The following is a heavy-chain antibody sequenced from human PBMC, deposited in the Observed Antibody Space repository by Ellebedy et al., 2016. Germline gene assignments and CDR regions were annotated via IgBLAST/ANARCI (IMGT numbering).Heavy chain of an antibody. Sequence: ASVKVSXXASGYTFTGYYMHWVRQAPGQGLEWMGWINPNSGGTNYAQKFQGRVTMTRDTSISTAYMELSRLRSDDTAVYYCARDRGGYARERVFDYWGQGTLVTVSS. J-gene: IGHJ4*02. V-gene: IGHV1-2*02. CDR2: INPNSGGT. D-gene: IGHD5-12*01. CDR1: GYTFTGYY. CDR3: ARDRGGYARERVFDY.